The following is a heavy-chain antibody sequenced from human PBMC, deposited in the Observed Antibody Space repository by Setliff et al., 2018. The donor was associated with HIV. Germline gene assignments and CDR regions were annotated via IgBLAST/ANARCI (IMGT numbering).Heavy chain of an antibody. CDR2: IGPYNGRT. J-gene: IGHJ4*02. V-gene: IGHV1-18*01. Sequence: GASVKVSCKTSGYMFIAYGMSWVRRAPGQGLEWMGWIGPYNGRTEYAQEFQGRVSLTIDTSASTAYMELRSLRSDDTAVYYCARSPRYSSGWYDSYFDQWGQGTLVTVSS. D-gene: IGHD6-19*01. CDR1: GYMFIAYG. CDR3: ARSPRYSSGWYDSYFDQ.